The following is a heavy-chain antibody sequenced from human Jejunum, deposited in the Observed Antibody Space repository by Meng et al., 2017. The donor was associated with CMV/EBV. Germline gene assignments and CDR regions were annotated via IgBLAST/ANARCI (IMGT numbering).Heavy chain of an antibody. CDR3: ARGFSNGYQPFDY. J-gene: IGHJ4*02. CDR2: IIAIFRTP. V-gene: IGHV1-69*12. Sequence: QVQLLQSGAEVKKPGSSVKVSCTSSGGSVNNYAINWVRQAPGQGLEWMGGIIAIFRTPKYAQKFQGRLTITADGPTGTTFMELSSLTSDDTAIYYCARGFSNGYQPFDYWGQGTLVTVSS. CDR1: GGSVNNYA. D-gene: IGHD2-2*01.